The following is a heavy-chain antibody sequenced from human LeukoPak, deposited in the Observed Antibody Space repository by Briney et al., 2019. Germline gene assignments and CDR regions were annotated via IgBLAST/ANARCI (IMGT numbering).Heavy chain of an antibody. J-gene: IGHJ4*02. D-gene: IGHD5-18*01. CDR1: GGSFSGYY. Sequence: SETLSLTCAVYGGSFSGYYWSWIRQPPGKGLEWIGEINHSGSTNYNPSLKSRVTISVDTSKNQFSLKLSSVTAADTAVYYCARPRERGYSYGYRIWGQGTLVTVSS. CDR3: ARPRERGYSYGYRI. V-gene: IGHV4-34*01. CDR2: INHSGST.